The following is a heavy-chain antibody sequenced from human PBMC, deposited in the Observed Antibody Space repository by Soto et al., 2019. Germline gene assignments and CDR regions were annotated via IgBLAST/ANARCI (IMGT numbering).Heavy chain of an antibody. CDR2: INHRGST. CDR3: ARGLNWNYGASDY. CDR1: GGSFSTYY. J-gene: IGHJ4*02. Sequence: SETLSLTCAVYGGSFSTYYWSWIRQPPGKGLEWIGEINHRGSTNYNPSLKSRVTISVDTSKNQFSLKLSSVTAADRAVYYCARGLNWNYGASDYWGQGTLVTVSS. D-gene: IGHD1-7*01. V-gene: IGHV4-34*01.